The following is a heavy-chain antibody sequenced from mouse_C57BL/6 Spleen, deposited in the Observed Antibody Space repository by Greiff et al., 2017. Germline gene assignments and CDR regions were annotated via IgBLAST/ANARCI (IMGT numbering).Heavy chain of an antibody. CDR1: GYAFSSSW. V-gene: IGHV1-82*01. CDR2: IYPGDGDT. CDR3: ARENYYGSSYWYFDV. J-gene: IGHJ1*03. Sequence: QVQLQQSGPELVKPGASVKLSCKASGYAFSSSWMNWVKQRPGKGLAWIGRIYPGDGDTNYNGKFKGKATLTADKSSSTAYMQLSSLTSEDSAVYFCARENYYGSSYWYFDVWGTGTTVTVSS. D-gene: IGHD1-1*01.